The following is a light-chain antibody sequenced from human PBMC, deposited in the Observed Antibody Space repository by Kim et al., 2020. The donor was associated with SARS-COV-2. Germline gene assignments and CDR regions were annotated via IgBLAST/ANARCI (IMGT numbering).Light chain of an antibody. CDR3: NSRDSSGNHWV. V-gene: IGLV3-19*01. Sequence: LEPTVTITCQGDGLRSDYENWYQQKPGQAPVIVIYGKITLPSGIPDRVAGSSSGNTASLTITGAQAEDEADYYCNSRDSSGNHWVFGGGTQLTVL. CDR2: GKI. CDR1: GLRSDY. J-gene: IGLJ3*02.